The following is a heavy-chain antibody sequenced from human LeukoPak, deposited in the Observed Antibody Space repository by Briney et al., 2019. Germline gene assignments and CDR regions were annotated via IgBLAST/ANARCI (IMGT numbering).Heavy chain of an antibody. D-gene: IGHD4-17*01. CDR3: SKGTTDYDS. J-gene: IGHJ5*02. CDR2: ISADGTAT. CDR1: GFTFESQA. V-gene: IGHV3-23*01. Sequence: PGGSLRLSCAASGFTFESQAMNWLRQAPGRGLEWVSLISADGTATHYADSVTGRFTISRDNSKDTLFLQMSSLRAEDTALYYCSKGTTDYDSWGQGTLVTVSS.